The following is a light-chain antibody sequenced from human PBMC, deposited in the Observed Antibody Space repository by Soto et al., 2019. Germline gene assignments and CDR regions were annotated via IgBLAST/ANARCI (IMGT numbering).Light chain of an antibody. CDR1: RSDIGSYNY. J-gene: IGLJ1*01. Sequence: QSALTQPASVSGSPGQSITISCSGTRSDIGSYNYVAWYQQFPGKTPKILIYGVSKRPSGVSSRFSGSKSGNTASLTISGRQAEDEADYYCISYTGSSTSYVFGSGTKLTVL. CDR3: ISYTGSSTSYV. V-gene: IGLV2-14*01. CDR2: GVS.